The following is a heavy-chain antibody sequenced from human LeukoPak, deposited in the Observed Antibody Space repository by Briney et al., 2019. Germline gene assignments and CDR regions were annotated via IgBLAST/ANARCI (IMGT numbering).Heavy chain of an antibody. CDR3: ARSYCSGGSCSHDYGDF. D-gene: IGHD2-15*01. J-gene: IGHJ4*02. V-gene: IGHV1-8*03. CDR2: MDPNSGNA. CDR1: GYTFIRCD. Sequence: GASVKVSCKASGYTFIRCDINWVRQAAGQGLEWMGWMDPNSGNAGYAQKFQGRVALTRDTSISTAYMELRSLRSEDTAMYYCARSYCSGGSCSHDYGDFWGQGTLLTVSS.